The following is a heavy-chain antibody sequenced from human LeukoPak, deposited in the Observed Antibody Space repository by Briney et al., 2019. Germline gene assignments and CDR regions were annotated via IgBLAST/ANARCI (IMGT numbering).Heavy chain of an antibody. CDR3: TRRSAD. CDR1: GFTFSSYW. J-gene: IGHJ4*02. Sequence: GGFLRLSCAASGFTFSSYWMNWVRQAPGKGLEWVANIKEDGSVKNYVDSVKGRFTISRDNVKNSLYLQMNSLRVEDTAVYYCTRRSADWGQGTLVTVSS. V-gene: IGHV3-7*03. CDR2: IKEDGSVK.